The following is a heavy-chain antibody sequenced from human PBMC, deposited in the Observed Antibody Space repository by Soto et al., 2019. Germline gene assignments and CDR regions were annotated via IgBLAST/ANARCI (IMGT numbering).Heavy chain of an antibody. CDR1: GDSMSPFY. J-gene: IGHJ4*02. Sequence: SETLSLTCAVSGDSMSPFYWSWIRQPPGKGMEWIGYIYHIGTTTYNPSLESLVTISLDSSKNQFSLKLTSVTAADTAVYYCARFPRNYFGXWGRGTLVTVSX. V-gene: IGHV4-59*01. CDR3: ARFPRNYFGX. CDR2: IYHIGTT.